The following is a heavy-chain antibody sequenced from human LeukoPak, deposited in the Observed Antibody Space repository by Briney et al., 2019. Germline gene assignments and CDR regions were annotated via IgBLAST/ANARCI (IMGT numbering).Heavy chain of an antibody. D-gene: IGHD1-26*01. Sequence: GGSLRLSCAASGFTFSSYWMTWVRQAPGKGLEWVANIGEDGSEKYYVDSVKGRFTISRDNAKNSLYLQMNSLRAEDTALYYCARDTVGVTDYWGQGTLVTVSS. CDR2: IGEDGSEK. J-gene: IGHJ4*02. V-gene: IGHV3-7*01. CDR1: GFTFSSYW. CDR3: ARDTVGVTDY.